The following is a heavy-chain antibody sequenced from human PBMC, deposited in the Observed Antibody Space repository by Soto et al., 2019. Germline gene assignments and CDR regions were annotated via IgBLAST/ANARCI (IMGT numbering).Heavy chain of an antibody. V-gene: IGHV4-34*01. CDR1: GGSFSGYY. D-gene: IGHD3-3*01. CDR2: INHSGST. J-gene: IGHJ5*02. Sequence: QVQLQQWGAGLLKPSETLSLTCAVYGGSFSGYYWSWIRQPPGKGLEWIGEINHSGSTNYNPSLKSRVTISVDTSKNQFSLKLSSLTAADTAVYYCARGSDFWSGYYMYNWFDPWGQGTLVTVSS. CDR3: ARGSDFWSGYYMYNWFDP.